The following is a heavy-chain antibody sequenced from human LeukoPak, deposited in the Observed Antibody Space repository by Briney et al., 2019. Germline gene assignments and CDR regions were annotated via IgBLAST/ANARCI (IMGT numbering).Heavy chain of an antibody. V-gene: IGHV1-2*04. Sequence: ASVKVSCKAPGYTFTGYYMHWVRQAPGQGLEWMGWINPNSGGTNYAQKFQGWVTMTRDTSISTAYMELSRLRSDDTAVYYCARGDDILTGYSAFDYWGQGTLVTVSS. D-gene: IGHD3-9*01. CDR3: ARGDDILTGYSAFDY. CDR1: GYTFTGYY. J-gene: IGHJ4*02. CDR2: INPNSGGT.